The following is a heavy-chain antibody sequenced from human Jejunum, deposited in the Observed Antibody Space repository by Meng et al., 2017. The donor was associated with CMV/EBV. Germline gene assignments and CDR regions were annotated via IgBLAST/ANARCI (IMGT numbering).Heavy chain of an antibody. D-gene: IGHD3-22*01. Sequence: TAYYTNWVRQGPGQGLEWMGRSNHNNGVTEYEQNFQGRVTMTRDTSFSTASMELSSLRSDDTAIYYCARAYDPTGFFNIWSFYFDYWGQGSLVTVSS. J-gene: IGHJ4*02. CDR1: TAYY. CDR2: SNHNNGVT. CDR3: ARAYDPTGFFNIWSFYFDY. V-gene: IGHV1-2*06.